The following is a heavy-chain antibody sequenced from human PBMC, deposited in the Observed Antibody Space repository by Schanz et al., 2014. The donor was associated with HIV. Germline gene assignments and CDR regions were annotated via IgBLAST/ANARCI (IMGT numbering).Heavy chain of an antibody. CDR3: ARDLPNPYFDFSGPAGDY. V-gene: IGHV3-30*03. D-gene: IGHD3-22*01. Sequence: VQLVESGGGLVKPGGSLRLSCAASGFTFSNAWMSWVRQAPGKGLEWVAVISYDGSSKYYADSVQGRFTITRDNSKSTLYLQMNSLRAEDTAVYYCARDLPNPYFDFSGPAGDYWGQGALVTVSS. CDR1: GFTFSNAW. CDR2: ISYDGSSK. J-gene: IGHJ4*02.